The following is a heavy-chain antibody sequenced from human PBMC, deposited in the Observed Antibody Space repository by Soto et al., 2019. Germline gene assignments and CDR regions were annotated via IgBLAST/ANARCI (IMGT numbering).Heavy chain of an antibody. CDR2: IYYSGST. CDR3: ARVVVGPTYYFDP. Sequence: PSETLSLTCTVSGGSISSSSYYWGWIRQPPGKGLEWIGSIYYSGSTYYNPSLKSRVTISVDTSKNQFSLILTSVTAADTAVYYCARVVVGPTYYFDPWGQGTQVTVSS. D-gene: IGHD2-15*01. V-gene: IGHV4-39*01. J-gene: IGHJ4*02. CDR1: GGSISSSSYY.